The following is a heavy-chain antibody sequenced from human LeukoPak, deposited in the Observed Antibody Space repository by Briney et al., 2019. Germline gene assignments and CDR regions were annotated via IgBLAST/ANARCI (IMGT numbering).Heavy chain of an antibody. J-gene: IGHJ6*03. D-gene: IGHD2-15*01. CDR2: IYYSGST. CDR3: ARRNEDCSGGSCYSHMDV. Sequence: SETLSLTCTVSSGSISSSSYYWGWIRQPPGKGLEWIGSIYYSGSTYYNPSLKSRVTISVDTSKNQFSLKLSSVTAADTAVYYCARRNEDCSGGSCYSHMDVWGKGTTVTVSS. V-gene: IGHV4-39*07. CDR1: SGSISSSSYY.